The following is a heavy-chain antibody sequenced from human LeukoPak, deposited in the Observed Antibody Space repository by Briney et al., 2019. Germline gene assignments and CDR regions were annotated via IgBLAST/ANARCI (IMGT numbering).Heavy chain of an antibody. J-gene: IGHJ4*02. D-gene: IGHD3-22*01. V-gene: IGHV3-11*01. CDR3: ARDRHRSGYYYDSSGSVFDY. Sequence: PGGSLRLSCAASGFTFSDYYMSWIRQAPGKGLEWVSYISSSGSTIYYADSVKGRFTISRDNAKNTLYLQMNSLRAEDTAVYYCARDRHRSGYYYDSSGSVFDYWGQRTLVTVGS. CDR1: GFTFSDYY. CDR2: ISSSGSTI.